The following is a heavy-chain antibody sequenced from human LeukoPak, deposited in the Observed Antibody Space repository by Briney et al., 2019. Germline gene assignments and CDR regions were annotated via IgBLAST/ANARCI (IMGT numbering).Heavy chain of an antibody. D-gene: IGHD3-22*01. V-gene: IGHV3-23*01. Sequence: GGSLRLSCAASGFTFSSYAMSWVRQAPGKGLEWVSAISGSGGSTYYADSVKGRFTISRDNSKNTLYLQMNSLRAEDTAVYYCARGYYYDSSGYYSDYWGQGTLVTVSS. CDR1: GFTFSSYA. J-gene: IGHJ4*02. CDR3: ARGYYYDSSGYYSDY. CDR2: ISGSGGST.